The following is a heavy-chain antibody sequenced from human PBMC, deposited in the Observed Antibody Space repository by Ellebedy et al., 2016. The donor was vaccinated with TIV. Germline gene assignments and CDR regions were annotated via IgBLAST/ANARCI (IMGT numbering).Heavy chain of an antibody. D-gene: IGHD2-21*02. J-gene: IGHJ4*02. CDR2: LYSGGGT. CDR3: VRARPYCGGDCYSFGN. Sequence: GESLKISXAASGFTVSSNYMSWVRQAPGKGLEWVSVLYSGGGTSYAESVKGRFTISRDNAKNTLYLQMNSLRAEDTAVYYCVRARPYCGGDCYSFGNWGQGSLVTVSS. V-gene: IGHV3-53*01. CDR1: GFTVSSNY.